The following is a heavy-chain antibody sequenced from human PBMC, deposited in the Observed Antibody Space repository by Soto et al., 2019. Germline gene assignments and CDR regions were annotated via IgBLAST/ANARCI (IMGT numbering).Heavy chain of an antibody. CDR2: IWYDGSNK. D-gene: IGHD3-22*01. CDR3: ARSYYYDSSGYYRSFFQH. J-gene: IGHJ1*01. V-gene: IGHV3-33*01. Sequence: QAQLVESGGGVVQPGRSLRLSCAASGFTFSSYGRRWVRQAPGKGLEWVAVIWYDGSNKYYADSVKGRFTISRDNSKNTLYLQMNSLRAEDTAVYYCARSYYYDSSGYYRSFFQHWGQGILVTVSS. CDR1: GFTFSSYG.